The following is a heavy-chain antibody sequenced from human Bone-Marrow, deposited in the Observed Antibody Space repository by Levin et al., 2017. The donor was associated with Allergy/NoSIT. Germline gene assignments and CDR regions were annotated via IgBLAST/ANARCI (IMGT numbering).Heavy chain of an antibody. CDR2: ISPYDGNT. CDR1: GYRFTNFG. CDR3: TTDRLGVSVAGRTEHQH. D-gene: IGHD6-19*01. V-gene: IGHV1-18*04. Sequence: PGGSLRLSCKASGYRFTNFGINWVRQAPGQGLEWMTWISPYDGNTKYAQRFQGRVAMTTDTSTNTAYLELGSLRSDDTAVYYCTTDRLGVSVAGRTEHQHWGQGTLVTVSS. J-gene: IGHJ1*01.